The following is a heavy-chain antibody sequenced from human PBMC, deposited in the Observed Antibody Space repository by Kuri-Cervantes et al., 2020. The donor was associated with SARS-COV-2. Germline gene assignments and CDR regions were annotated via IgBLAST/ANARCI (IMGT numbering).Heavy chain of an antibody. CDR1: GFTFSSYA. J-gene: IGHJ6*03. Sequence: GGSLRLSCAASGFTFSSYAMHWVRQAPGKGLEYVSAISSNGGSTYYADSVKGRFTISRDNSKNTLYLQMGSLRAEDMAVYYCARDLGSSTWIYYYYYMDVWGQGTTVTVSS. CDR2: ISSNGGST. CDR3: ARDLGSSTWIYYYYYMDV. D-gene: IGHD6-6*01. V-gene: IGHV3-64*02.